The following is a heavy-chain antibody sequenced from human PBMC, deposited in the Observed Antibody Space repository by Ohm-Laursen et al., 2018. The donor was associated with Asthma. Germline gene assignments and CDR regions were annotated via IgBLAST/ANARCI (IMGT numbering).Heavy chain of an antibody. CDR1: GFSITTYT. Sequence: SLRLSCAASGFSITTYTLHWVRQAPGKGLEWVAVISADGNTQIYADSVRGRFTISRDNSHNALYLHLTSLRADDTAIYYCVRAIRGFDECWGQGALVTVSS. D-gene: IGHD6-25*01. CDR2: ISADGNTQ. CDR3: VRAIRGFDEC. J-gene: IGHJ4*02. V-gene: IGHV3-30-3*01.